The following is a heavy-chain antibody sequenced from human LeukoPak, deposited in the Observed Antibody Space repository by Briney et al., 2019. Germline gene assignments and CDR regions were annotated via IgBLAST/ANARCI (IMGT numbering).Heavy chain of an antibody. V-gene: IGHV3-30-3*01. Sequence: GRSLRLSCAASGFTFSSYAMHWVRQAPGKGLEWVGVISYDGSNKYYADSVKGRFTISRDNAKNSLYLQMNSLRVEDTAVYYCARDTRWGGEDFDYWGQGTLVTVSS. CDR3: ARDTRWGGEDFDY. J-gene: IGHJ4*02. D-gene: IGHD2-2*01. CDR1: GFTFSSYA. CDR2: ISYDGSNK.